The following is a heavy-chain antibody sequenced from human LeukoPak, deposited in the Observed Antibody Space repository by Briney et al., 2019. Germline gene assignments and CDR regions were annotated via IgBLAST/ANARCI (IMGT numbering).Heavy chain of an antibody. V-gene: IGHV4-59*01. D-gene: IGHD6-19*01. CDR3: ASGSGWNDAFDF. Sequence: SETLSLTCTVSGGSISSFHWSWIRQPPGKGLEWTAYIHYSGRTNYNPSLKSRVTISVDTSKNQFSLKLSSVTAADTAVYFCASGSGWNDAFDFWGQGTMVTASS. CDR2: IHYSGRT. CDR1: GGSISSFH. J-gene: IGHJ3*01.